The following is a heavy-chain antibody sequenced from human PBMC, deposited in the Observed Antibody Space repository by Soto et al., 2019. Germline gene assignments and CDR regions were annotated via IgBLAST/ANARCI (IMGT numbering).Heavy chain of an antibody. CDR1: GDSLTSSSW. D-gene: IGHD3-10*01. V-gene: IGHV4-4*02. Sequence: SETLSLTCEVSGDSLTSSSWWSWVRQTPGKGLEWIGDIYHSGSANHNPSLKSRVTISVDKSKNQFSLELRSMTAADTAIYYYARELGAGSYYKSFDFWGQGTLVTVSS. CDR3: ARELGAGSYYKSFDF. CDR2: IYHSGSA. J-gene: IGHJ4*02.